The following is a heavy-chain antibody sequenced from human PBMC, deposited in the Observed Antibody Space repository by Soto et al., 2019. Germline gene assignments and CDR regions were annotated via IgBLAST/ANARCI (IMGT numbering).Heavy chain of an antibody. V-gene: IGHV1-2*04. Sequence: ASVKVSCKASGYTFTGYYMHWVRQAPGQGLEWMGWVNPNSGGANYAEKVQGWVTMTRDTSISTAYMELSRLRSDDTAVYYCARESFNYDFWGGYSPSWFDPWGQGTLVTVSS. CDR2: VNPNSGGA. CDR1: GYTFTGYY. CDR3: ARESFNYDFWGGYSPSWFDP. D-gene: IGHD3-3*01. J-gene: IGHJ5*02.